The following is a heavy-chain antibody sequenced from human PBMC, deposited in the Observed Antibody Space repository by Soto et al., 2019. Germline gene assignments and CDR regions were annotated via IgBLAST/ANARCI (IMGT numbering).Heavy chain of an antibody. CDR2: IWYDGSKK. V-gene: IGHV3-33*01. D-gene: IGHD2-2*01. J-gene: IGHJ4*02. Sequence: QVLLVESGGGVVQPGRSLRLSCTASGFTFSNYGMHWVRQAPGKGLEWVAVIWYDGSKKYYADSVRGRFTISRDASKNTVYLQMNSLGAEDTALYYCARDYCSTSSCYDYWGQGTLVIVSS. CDR3: ARDYCSTSSCYDY. CDR1: GFTFSNYG.